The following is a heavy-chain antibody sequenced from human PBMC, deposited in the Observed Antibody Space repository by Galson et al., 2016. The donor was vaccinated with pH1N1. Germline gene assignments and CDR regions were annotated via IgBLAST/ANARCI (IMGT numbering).Heavy chain of an antibody. CDR1: GYTFTRYY. J-gene: IGHJ3*01. CDR2: IYPRDGGA. Sequence: SVKLSCKASGYTFTRYYMHWVRQAPGQGLEWVGFIYPRDGGAVYAQRLKGRVTLTRDTSTSTVYMELTSLRPDDTAVYYCAAPPSPRYDFDFWGQGTMVTVSS. V-gene: IGHV1-46*03. CDR3: AAPPSPRYDFDF.